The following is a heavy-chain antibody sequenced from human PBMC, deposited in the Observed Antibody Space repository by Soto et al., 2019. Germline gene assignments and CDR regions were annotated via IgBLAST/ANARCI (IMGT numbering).Heavy chain of an antibody. D-gene: IGHD3-22*01. CDR1: GGSISSGY. J-gene: IGHJ5*02. V-gene: IGHV4-59*01. CDR2: INLGGRI. Sequence: QVQPQESGPGLVKPSETLSLTCSVSGGSISSGYWTWIRPPPGKGLEWLGYINLGGRINYNTSLKSRVIKSVDTAKNQFSLSLSSVTAADTAVYYCTGAYYDIDGYILDPRGQGTSVTVSS. CDR3: TGAYYDIDGYILDP.